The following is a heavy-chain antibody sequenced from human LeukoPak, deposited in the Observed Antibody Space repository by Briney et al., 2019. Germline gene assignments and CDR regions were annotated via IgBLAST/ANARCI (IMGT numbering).Heavy chain of an antibody. Sequence: GGSLRLSCAASGFTFSGYAMNWVRQAPGKGLEWVSVIYSGGSTYYADSVKGRFTISRDNSKNTLYLQMNSLRAEDTAVYYCARGMKYSTGWYYMDVWGKGTTVTISS. CDR2: IYSGGST. D-gene: IGHD6-19*01. J-gene: IGHJ6*03. CDR3: ARGMKYSTGWYYMDV. V-gene: IGHV3-53*01. CDR1: GFTFSGYA.